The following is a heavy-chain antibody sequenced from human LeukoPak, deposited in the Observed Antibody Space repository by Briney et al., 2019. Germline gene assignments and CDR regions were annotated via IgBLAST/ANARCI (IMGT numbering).Heavy chain of an antibody. V-gene: IGHV3-7*05. CDR1: GFTVSSNY. CDR3: ARGYCSSTSCYKNWFDP. Sequence: GGSLRLSCAASGFTVSSNYMNWVRQAPGKGLEWVANIKHDGSEINYMDSVKGRFTISRDNAKNSLYLQMNSLRTEDTAVYYCARGYCSSTSCYKNWFDPWGQGTLVTVSS. CDR2: IKHDGSEI. D-gene: IGHD2-2*02. J-gene: IGHJ5*02.